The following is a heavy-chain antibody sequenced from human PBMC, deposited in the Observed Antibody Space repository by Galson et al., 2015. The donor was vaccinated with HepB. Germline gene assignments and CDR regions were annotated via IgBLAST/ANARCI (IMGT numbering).Heavy chain of an antibody. V-gene: IGHV3-21*01. Sequence: SLRLSCAASGFTFSSYSMNWVRQAPGKGLEWVSSISSSSSYIYYADSVKGRFTISRDNAKNSLYLQMNSLRAEDTAVYYCARSYCSGGSCHFDYWGQGTLVTVSS. CDR2: ISSSSSYI. CDR1: GFTFSSYS. CDR3: ARSYCSGGSCHFDY. D-gene: IGHD2-15*01. J-gene: IGHJ4*02.